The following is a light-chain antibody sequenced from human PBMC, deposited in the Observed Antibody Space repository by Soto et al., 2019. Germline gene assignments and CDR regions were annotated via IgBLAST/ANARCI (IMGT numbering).Light chain of an antibody. CDR3: QSYDSSLSGSV. V-gene: IGLV1-40*01. CDR2: GHS. Sequence: QSVLTQPPSVSGAPGQRVTISCTGSRSNIGAGYDVHWYQQLPGTAPTLLIYGHSNRPSGVPDRFSGSKSGTSASLAITGLQAEDEADYYCQSYDSSLSGSVFGGGTK. CDR1: RSNIGAGYD. J-gene: IGLJ3*02.